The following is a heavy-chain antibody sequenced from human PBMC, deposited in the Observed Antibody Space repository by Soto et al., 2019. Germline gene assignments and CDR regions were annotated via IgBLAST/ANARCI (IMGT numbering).Heavy chain of an antibody. CDR2: MYSRENT. CDR1: AGFPSSSSYF. D-gene: IGHD2-15*01. V-gene: IGHV4-39*01. CDR3: ARVWGGGSDI. Sequence: SQALPLTCSVSAGFPSSSSYFLGWIRLAPGKGLEWIGTMYSRENTYYHPSLLSRVTISVDTSKNEFSLRLSSVTAADTAVYYCARVWGGGSDIWGEGTLVTVAS. J-gene: IGHJ3*02.